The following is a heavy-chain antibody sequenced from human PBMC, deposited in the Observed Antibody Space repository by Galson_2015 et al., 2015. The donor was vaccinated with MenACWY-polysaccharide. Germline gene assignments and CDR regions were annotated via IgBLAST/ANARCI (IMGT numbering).Heavy chain of an antibody. CDR3: ARDASPLGRYFDSKGWDY. CDR1: GFIFSNHA. CDR2: ISYDGINK. D-gene: IGHD3-9*01. J-gene: IGHJ4*02. Sequence: SLRLSCAVSGFIFSNHAMHWVRQAPGKGLEWVGVISYDGINKYYADSVKGRITISRDDSQNTLFLQLNSLRAGDTAVYYCARDASPLGRYFDSKGWDYWGQGSLVTVSS. V-gene: IGHV3-30-3*01.